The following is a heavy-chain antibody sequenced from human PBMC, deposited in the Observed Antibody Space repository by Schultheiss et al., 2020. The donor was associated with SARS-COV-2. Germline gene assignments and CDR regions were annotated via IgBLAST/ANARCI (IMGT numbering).Heavy chain of an antibody. D-gene: IGHD3-3*01. J-gene: IGHJ6*02. CDR3: ARDLPRITIFATSYYGMDV. Sequence: GESLKISCAASGFTFSSYAMHWVRQAPGKGLEWVAVIAYDGSNKYYADSVKGRFTISRDNAKNSLYLQMNSLRAEDTAVYYCARDLPRITIFATSYYGMDVWGQGTTVTVSS. CDR1: GFTFSSYA. V-gene: IGHV3-30*04. CDR2: IAYDGSNK.